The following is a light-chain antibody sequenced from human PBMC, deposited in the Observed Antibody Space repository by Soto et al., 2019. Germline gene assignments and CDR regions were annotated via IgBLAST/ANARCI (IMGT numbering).Light chain of an antibody. V-gene: IGLV2-8*01. CDR1: SSDIGAYDY. Sequence: QSALTQPASLSGSPGQSITISCTGTSSDIGAYDYVSWFQQHPGKAPKLMIYEVTKRPSGVPDRFSGSKSGNTASLTVSGLQAADEADYYCSSYAGSNIVLLFGGGTKLTVL. CDR3: SSYAGSNIVLL. CDR2: EVT. J-gene: IGLJ3*02.